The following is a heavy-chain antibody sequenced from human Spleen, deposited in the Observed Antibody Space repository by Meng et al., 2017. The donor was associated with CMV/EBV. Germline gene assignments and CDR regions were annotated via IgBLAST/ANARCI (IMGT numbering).Heavy chain of an antibody. CDR1: SGSFSGYY. J-gene: IGHJ6*02. V-gene: IGHV4-34*01. Sequence: SETLSLTCAVYSGSFSGYYWSWIRQPPGKGLEWIGEINHSGSTNYNPSLKSRVTISVDTSKNQFSLKLSSVTAADTAVYYCAKGGLQFLERSSVGYSGMDVWGQGTTVTVSS. CDR2: INHSGST. CDR3: AKGGLQFLERSSVGYSGMDV. D-gene: IGHD3-3*01.